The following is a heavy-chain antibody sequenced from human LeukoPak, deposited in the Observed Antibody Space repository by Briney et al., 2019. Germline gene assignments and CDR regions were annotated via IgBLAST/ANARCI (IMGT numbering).Heavy chain of an antibody. CDR2: INPSGGST. Sequence: GASVKVSCKASGYTFTSYYMHWVRQAPGQGLEWMGIINPSGGSTSYAQKFQGRVTMTRDMSTSTVYMELSSLRSEDTAVYYCARQPNYYYDSSGYPNWFDPWGQGTLVTVSS. V-gene: IGHV1-46*01. CDR3: ARQPNYYYDSSGYPNWFDP. D-gene: IGHD3-22*01. CDR1: GYTFTSYY. J-gene: IGHJ5*02.